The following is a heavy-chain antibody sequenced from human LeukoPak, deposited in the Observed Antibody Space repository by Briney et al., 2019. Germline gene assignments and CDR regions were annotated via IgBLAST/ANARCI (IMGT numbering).Heavy chain of an antibody. Sequence: GGSLRLSCAASGFTFSSYAMHWVRQAPGKGLEWVAVISYDGSNKYFADSVKGRFTISRDNSKNTLYLQMNSLRAEDTAVYYCARRTWIQLWSNFDYWGQGALVTVSS. J-gene: IGHJ4*02. V-gene: IGHV3-30-3*01. CDR2: ISYDGSNK. D-gene: IGHD5-18*01. CDR3: ARRTWIQLWSNFDY. CDR1: GFTFSSYA.